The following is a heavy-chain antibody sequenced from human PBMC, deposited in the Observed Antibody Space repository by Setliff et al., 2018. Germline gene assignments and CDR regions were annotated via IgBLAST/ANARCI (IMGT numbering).Heavy chain of an antibody. Sequence: TSETLSLTCTVSGGSISSSSCYWGWIRQPPGKGLEWIGTIYYSGSTYYNPSLKSRVTISVDTSKNQFSLKLSSVTAADTAVYYCARAYSYYYYYMDVWGKGTTVTVSS. CDR1: GGSISSSSCY. D-gene: IGHD3-16*01. J-gene: IGHJ6*03. CDR2: IYYSGST. CDR3: ARAYSYYYYYMDV. V-gene: IGHV4-39*01.